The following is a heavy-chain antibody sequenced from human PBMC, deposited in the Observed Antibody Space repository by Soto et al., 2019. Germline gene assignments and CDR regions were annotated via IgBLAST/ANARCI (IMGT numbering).Heavy chain of an antibody. J-gene: IGHJ6*02. D-gene: IGHD3-22*01. V-gene: IGHV4-59*01. CDR3: ARGGNYYASRTYYGLDV. Sequence: SETLSLTCTVSGGSLGSYYWSWIRQPPGKGLEWIGYVFYTGRANYNASLKSRVSISLDTSNYQFSLKLSSVTAADTAVYYCARGGNYYASRTYYGLDVWGQGTTVTVSS. CDR2: VFYTGRA. CDR1: GGSLGSYY.